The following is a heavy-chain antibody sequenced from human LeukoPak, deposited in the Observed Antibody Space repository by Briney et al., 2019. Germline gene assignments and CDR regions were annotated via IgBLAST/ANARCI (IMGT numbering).Heavy chain of an antibody. J-gene: IGHJ4*02. V-gene: IGHV3-30*02. CDR1: GFPFSSYG. CDR2: IPYDGSDK. CDR3: ARDHRYGGLFDY. Sequence: GGSLRLSCAASGFPFSSYGMHWVRQAPGKGLEWVAFIPYDGSDKFYADSVKGRFTISRDNAENSLYLQMNSLRAEDTAVYYCARDHRYGGLFDYWGQGTLVTVSS. D-gene: IGHD1-1*01.